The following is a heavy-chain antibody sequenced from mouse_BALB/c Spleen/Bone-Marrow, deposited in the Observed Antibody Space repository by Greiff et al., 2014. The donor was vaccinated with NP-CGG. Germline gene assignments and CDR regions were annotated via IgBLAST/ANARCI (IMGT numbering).Heavy chain of an antibody. CDR2: IYPGNVNT. V-gene: IGHV1S56*01. Sequence: QVQLQQPGPELVKPGASVRISCKASGYTFTSYYIHWVKQRPGQGLEWIGWIYPGNVNTKYNKKFKGKATLTADKSSSTAYMQLSSLTSEDSAVYFCARDTMDYWGQGTSVTVSS. CDR1: GYTFTSYY. CDR3: ARDTMDY. J-gene: IGHJ4*01.